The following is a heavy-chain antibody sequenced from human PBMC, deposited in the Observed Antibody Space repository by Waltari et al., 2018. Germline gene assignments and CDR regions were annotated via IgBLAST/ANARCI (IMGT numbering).Heavy chain of an antibody. V-gene: IGHV1-2*06. D-gene: IGHD6-19*01. J-gene: IGHJ4*02. CDR3: ARVDSSGWYLFDY. CDR2: INPNSGGT. Sequence: QVQLVQSGAEVKKLGASVKVSCKASGYTFTGYYMHWVRQAPGQGLEWMGRINPNSGGTNYAQKFQGRVTMTRDTSISTAYMELSRLRSDDTAVYYCARVDSSGWYLFDYWGQGTLVTVSS. CDR1: GYTFTGYY.